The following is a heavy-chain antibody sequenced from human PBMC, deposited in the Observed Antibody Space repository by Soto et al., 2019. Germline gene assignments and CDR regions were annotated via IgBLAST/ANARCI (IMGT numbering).Heavy chain of an antibody. CDR3: ARVSYGDRTFDY. CDR1: GGSISSGDYY. CDR2: IYYSGDT. D-gene: IGHD4-17*01. J-gene: IGHJ4*02. Sequence: QVQLQESGPGLVKPSQTLSLTCNVSGGSISSGDYYWSWIRQPPGKGLEWIGYIYYSGDTYYNPSLKSRVTISVDASKNQFSLKLSSVTAADTAVFYCARVSYGDRTFDYWGLGTLVTVSS. V-gene: IGHV4-30-4*01.